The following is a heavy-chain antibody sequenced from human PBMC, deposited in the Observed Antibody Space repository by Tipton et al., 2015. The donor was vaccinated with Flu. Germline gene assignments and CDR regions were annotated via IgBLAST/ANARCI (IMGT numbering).Heavy chain of an antibody. CDR1: GFTFGDYA. V-gene: IGHV3-49*04. CDR3: TRSIMITFGGVIASDY. Sequence: SLRLSCTASGFTFGDYAMSWVRQAPGEGLEWVGFIRSRAYGGTTEYAASVKGRFTISRDDSKSIAYLQMNSLKTEDTALYYCTRSIMITFGGVIASDYWGQGSLVTVSS. J-gene: IGHJ4*02. D-gene: IGHD3-16*02. CDR2: IRSRAYGGTT.